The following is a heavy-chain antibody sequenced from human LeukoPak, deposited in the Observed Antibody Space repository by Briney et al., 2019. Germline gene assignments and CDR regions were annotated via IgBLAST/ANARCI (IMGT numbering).Heavy chain of an antibody. J-gene: IGHJ3*01. CDR3: AKDIQLST. D-gene: IGHD5-24*01. CDR1: GFAFSVAA. V-gene: IGHV3-23*01. Sequence: GGSLRLSCAASGFAFSVAAMAWVRQAPGKGLEWVSLIGASGESTYYADSVKGRFTISRDNSKNTLSLQMNSLRVEDTAMYFCAKDIQLSTWGLGTMVTVSS. CDR2: IGASGEST.